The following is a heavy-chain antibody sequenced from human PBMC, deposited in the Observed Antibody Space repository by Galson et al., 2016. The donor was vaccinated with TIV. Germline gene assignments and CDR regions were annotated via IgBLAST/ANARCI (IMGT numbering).Heavy chain of an antibody. V-gene: IGHV3-23*01. CDR3: AKGKLGVFDY. CDR1: GFTFSSYA. CDR2: VSTSGSTT. D-gene: IGHD3-10*01. J-gene: IGHJ4*02. Sequence: SLRLSCAASGFTFSSYAMSWVRQAPGEGLEWVSTVSTSGSTTYHADSVKGRFTISRDNSRDTLYLQMNSLRTEDTALYYCAKGKLGVFDYWGQGTLVTVSS.